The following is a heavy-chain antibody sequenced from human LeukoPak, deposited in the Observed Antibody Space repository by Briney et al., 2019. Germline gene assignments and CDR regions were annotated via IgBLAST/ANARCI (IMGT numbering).Heavy chain of an antibody. CDR2: INHSGST. CDR3: ARALVATKPFDY. Sequence: PSKTLSLTCAVYGGSFSGYYWSWIRQPPGKGLEWIGEINHSGSTDYNPSLKSRVTISVDTSKNQFSLKLSSVTAADTAVYYCARALVATKPFDYWGQGTLVTVSS. J-gene: IGHJ4*02. D-gene: IGHD5-12*01. V-gene: IGHV4-34*01. CDR1: GGSFSGYY.